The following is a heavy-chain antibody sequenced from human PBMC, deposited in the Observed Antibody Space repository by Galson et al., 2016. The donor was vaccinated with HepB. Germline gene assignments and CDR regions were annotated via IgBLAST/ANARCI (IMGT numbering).Heavy chain of an antibody. CDR1: GFSLNTYSVG. V-gene: IGHV2-5*02. J-gene: IGHJ6*02. D-gene: IGHD3-10*01. Sequence: PALVKPTQTLTLTCTFSGFSLNTYSVGVGWMRQPPGKAPEWLALIYWDDVKGYSPSLESRLSVTKDTSKNQVVLTVANMDPVDTATYYCAHSRRIAMVRGATGYHVMDVWGQGTAVTVSS. CDR2: IYWDDVK. CDR3: AHSRRIAMVRGATGYHVMDV.